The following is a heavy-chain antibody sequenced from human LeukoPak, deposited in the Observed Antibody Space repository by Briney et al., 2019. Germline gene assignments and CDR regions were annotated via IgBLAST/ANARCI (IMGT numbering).Heavy chain of an antibody. CDR3: ARSRSSTSWTYYFDY. J-gene: IGHJ4*02. CDR1: GGSISSGGYY. Sequence: SETLSLTCTVSGGSISSGGYYWSWIRQHPGKGLEWIGYIYYSGSTYHNPSLKSRVTISVDTSKNQFSLKLSSVTAADTAVYYCARSRSSTSWTYYFDYWGQGTLVTVSS. CDR2: IYYSGST. V-gene: IGHV4-31*03. D-gene: IGHD2-2*01.